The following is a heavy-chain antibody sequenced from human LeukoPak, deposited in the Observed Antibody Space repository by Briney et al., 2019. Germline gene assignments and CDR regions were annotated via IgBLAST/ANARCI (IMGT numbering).Heavy chain of an antibody. V-gene: IGHV3-30*02. CDR1: GFTFSSYG. D-gene: IGHD1-14*01. CDR2: IRYDGSNK. Sequence: PGGSLRLSCAASGFTFSSYGMHWVRQAPGKGLEWVAFIRYDGSNKYYADSVKGRFTISRDNSKNTLYLQMNSLRAEDTAVYYCAKVSLSRAINHYYYYMDVWGKGTTVTVSS. J-gene: IGHJ6*03. CDR3: AKVSLSRAINHYYYYMDV.